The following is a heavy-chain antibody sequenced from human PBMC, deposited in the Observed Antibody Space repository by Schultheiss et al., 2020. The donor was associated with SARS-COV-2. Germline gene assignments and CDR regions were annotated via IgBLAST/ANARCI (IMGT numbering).Heavy chain of an antibody. J-gene: IGHJ6*02. Sequence: SVKVSCKASGGTFSSYAISWVRQAPGQGLEWMGGIIPIFGTANYAQKFQGRVTMTRDTSTSTVYMELSSLRSDDTAVYYCARDQGITIFGDGMDVWGQGTTVTVSS. CDR2: IIPIFGTA. CDR3: ARDQGITIFGDGMDV. D-gene: IGHD3-3*01. V-gene: IGHV1-69*05. CDR1: GGTFSSYA.